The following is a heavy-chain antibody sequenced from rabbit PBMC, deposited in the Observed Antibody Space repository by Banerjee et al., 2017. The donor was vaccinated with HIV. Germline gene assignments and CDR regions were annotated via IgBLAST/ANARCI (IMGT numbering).Heavy chain of an antibody. Sequence: QSLEESGGDLVKPGASLTLTCTVSGFSFSSNYYMCWVRQAPGKGLEWIACIYAGSSGDTYYANWAEGRFTISKTSSTTVTLQMTSLTAADTATYFCARDAGTTYYSGYFNLWGQGTLVTVS. CDR2: IYAGSSGDT. J-gene: IGHJ4*01. D-gene: IGHD8-1*01. V-gene: IGHV1S40*01. CDR3: ARDAGTTYYSGYFNL. CDR1: GFSFSSNYY.